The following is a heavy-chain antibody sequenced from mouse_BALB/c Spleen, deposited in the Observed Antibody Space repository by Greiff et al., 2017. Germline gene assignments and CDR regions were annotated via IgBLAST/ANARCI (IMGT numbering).Heavy chain of an antibody. D-gene: IGHD2-1*01. CDR1: GFTFSSYG. CDR2: ISSGGSYT. V-gene: IGHV5-6*01. Sequence: DVHLVESGGDLVKPGGSLKLSCAASGFTFSSYGMSWVRQTPDKRLEWVATISSGGSYTYYPDSVKGRFTISRDNAKNTLYLQMSSLKSEDTAMYYCARQRAMVTTSDFAYWGQGTLVTVSA. CDR3: ARQRAMVTTSDFAY. J-gene: IGHJ3*01.